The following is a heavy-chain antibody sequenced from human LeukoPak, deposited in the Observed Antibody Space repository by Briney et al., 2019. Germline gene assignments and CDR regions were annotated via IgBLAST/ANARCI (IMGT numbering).Heavy chain of an antibody. CDR3: ARSGELPSDAFDI. J-gene: IGHJ3*02. Sequence: SETLSLTCTVSGGSISSYYWSWLRQPAGKGLEWIGRIYTSGSTNYNPSLESRVTMSVDTSKNRFSLKLSSVTAADTAVYYCARSGELPSDAFDIWGQGPVVTVSS. V-gene: IGHV4-4*07. D-gene: IGHD1-26*01. CDR2: IYTSGST. CDR1: GGSISSYY.